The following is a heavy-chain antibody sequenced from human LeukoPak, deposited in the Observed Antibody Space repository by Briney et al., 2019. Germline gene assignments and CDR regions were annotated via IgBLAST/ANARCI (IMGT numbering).Heavy chain of an antibody. CDR2: INPSGGST. V-gene: IGHV1-46*01. CDR3: ARGPLVGATTGYFQH. Sequence: ASVKVSCKASGYTFTSYYMHWVRQAPGQGLEWMGIINPSGGSTSYAQKFQGRVTMTRDTSTSTVYMELRSLRSDDTAVYYCARGPLVGATTGYFQHWGQGTLVTVSS. J-gene: IGHJ1*01. D-gene: IGHD1-26*01. CDR1: GYTFTSYY.